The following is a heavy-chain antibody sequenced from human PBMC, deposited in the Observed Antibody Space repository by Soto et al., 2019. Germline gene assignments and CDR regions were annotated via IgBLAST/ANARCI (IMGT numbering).Heavy chain of an antibody. CDR1: GYTFTSYG. CDR2: ISAYNGNT. Sequence: ASVKVSCKASGYTFTSYGISWVRQAPGQGHEWMGWISAYNGNTNYAQKHQGRVTMTTDTSKSTAYMELRSLRSDDTAVYYCARELQLAAAGLSVWFDPCGQATLGTLSS. V-gene: IGHV1-18*01. CDR3: ARELQLAAAGLSVWFDP. J-gene: IGHJ5*02. D-gene: IGHD6-13*01.